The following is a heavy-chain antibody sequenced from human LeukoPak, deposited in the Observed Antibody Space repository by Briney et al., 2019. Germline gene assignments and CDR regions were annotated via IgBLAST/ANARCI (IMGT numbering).Heavy chain of an antibody. V-gene: IGHV3-21*01. D-gene: IGHD5-24*01. Sequence: PGGSLRLSCAASGFTFSSYSMNWVRQAPGQGLEWVSFISSSCSYIYYADSVKGRFTISRDNAKNSLYLQMNSLRAEDTAVYYCARSEMGYYNYYMDVWGKGTTVTISS. CDR1: GFTFSSYS. CDR3: ARSEMGYYNYYMDV. CDR2: ISSSCSYI. J-gene: IGHJ6*03.